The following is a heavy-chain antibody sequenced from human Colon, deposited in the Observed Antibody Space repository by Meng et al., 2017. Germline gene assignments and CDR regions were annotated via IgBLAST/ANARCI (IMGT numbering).Heavy chain of an antibody. CDR2: ISHTGDT. D-gene: IGHD1-26*01. J-gene: IGHJ4*02. Sequence: QVQVQQWGAGLLQPSGTPSPPWAISGSSFSGYYWTWVRQPPGKGLEWIGEISHTGDTSYNPSLSSRVTISRDTSKNQFSLSLTSVTAADTAVYYCARGPHSAWPLLAYWGQGTLVTVSS. V-gene: IGHV4-34*01. CDR3: ARGPHSAWPLLAY. CDR1: GSSFSGYY.